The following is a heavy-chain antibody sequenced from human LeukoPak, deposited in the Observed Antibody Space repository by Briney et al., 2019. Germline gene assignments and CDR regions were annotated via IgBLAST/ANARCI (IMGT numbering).Heavy chain of an antibody. D-gene: IGHD2-2*01. CDR2: IYSAGTT. J-gene: IGHJ5*02. V-gene: IGHV3-53*01. Sequence: GGSLRLSCVASGFTVRSNYMSWVRQAPGKGLEGVSVIYSAGTTYYTDSVKGRFTISRDTSKNTLYLQMNSLRAEDTAVYYCAKVSGVPALNPYNWFDPWGQGTLVTVSS. CDR1: GFTVRSNY. CDR3: AKVSGVPALNPYNWFDP.